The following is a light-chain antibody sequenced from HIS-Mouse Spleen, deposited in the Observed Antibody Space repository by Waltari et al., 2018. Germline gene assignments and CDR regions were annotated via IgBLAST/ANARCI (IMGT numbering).Light chain of an antibody. CDR3: QQYNNWPPRT. CDR1: QSVTSN. Sequence: EIVMTQSPATLSVSPGERATLSCRASQSVTSNLAWYQQNPGQPPRLLIYGASTRATGIPARFSGSGSGTEFTLTISSLQSEDFAVYYCQQYNNWPPRTFGQGTKVEIK. J-gene: IGKJ1*01. V-gene: IGKV3-15*01. CDR2: GAS.